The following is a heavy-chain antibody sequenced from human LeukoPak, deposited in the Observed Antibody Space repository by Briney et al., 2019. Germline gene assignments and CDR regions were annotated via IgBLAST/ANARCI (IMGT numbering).Heavy chain of an antibody. J-gene: IGHJ4*02. CDR1: GYSFTSYW. CDR2: ISSSSSTI. D-gene: IGHD6-13*01. Sequence: GESLKISCKGSGYSFTSYWIGWVRQAPGKGLEWISYISSSSSTIYYADSVKGRFTISRDNAKNSVYLQMNSLRAEDTAVYYCVRDPPYSSGWYPYFFDYWGQGTQVTVSS. CDR3: VRDPPYSSGWYPYFFDY. V-gene: IGHV3-48*01.